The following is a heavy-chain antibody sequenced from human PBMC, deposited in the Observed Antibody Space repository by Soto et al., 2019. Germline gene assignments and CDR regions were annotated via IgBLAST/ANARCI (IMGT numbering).Heavy chain of an antibody. D-gene: IGHD3-10*01. CDR3: SRSVLLWFGESAFDP. CDR1: GDTLTNSY. V-gene: IGHV1-3*01. Sequence: GASVKVSCKASGDTLTNSYLHWVRQAPGQRLEWMGWINAGNGNTKYSQKFQGRVTITRDTSASTAYMELSSLRSEDTAVYYCSRSVLLWFGESAFDPWAEGPLVTVSS. J-gene: IGHJ5*02. CDR2: INAGNGNT.